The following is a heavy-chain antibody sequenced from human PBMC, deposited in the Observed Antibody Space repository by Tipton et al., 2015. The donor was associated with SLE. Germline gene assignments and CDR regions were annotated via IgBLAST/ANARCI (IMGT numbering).Heavy chain of an antibody. J-gene: IGHJ1*01. CDR2: IIPLFGTA. CDR3: ARSGERSIAAAGTGYFQL. V-gene: IGHV1-69*01. Sequence: QLVQSGAEVKKPGSSVKVSCKASGGTFSSYAISWVRQAPGQGLEWMGGIIPLFGTANNAQKFQGRVTITADESTSTAYMDLSSLRSEDTAVNYCARSGERSIAAAGTGYFQLWGQGTLVTVSP. CDR1: GGTFSSYA. D-gene: IGHD6-25*01.